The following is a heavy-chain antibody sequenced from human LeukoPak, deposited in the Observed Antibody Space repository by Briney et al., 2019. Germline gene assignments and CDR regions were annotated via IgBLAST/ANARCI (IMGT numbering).Heavy chain of an antibody. V-gene: IGHV3-15*01. J-gene: IGHJ4*02. CDR3: ASAMLASQCTCPDY. CDR2: IRKATEGGAT. D-gene: IGHD3-10*02. CDR1: GFTFSNVW. Sequence: PGGSLRLSCAASGFTFSNVWMGWFRQAPGKGLEGVGRIRKATEGGATDYAAPVQGRFTISRDDSSNTLYLQMNSLKTEDTAVYFCASAMLASQCTCPDYCGQGTLVTVSS.